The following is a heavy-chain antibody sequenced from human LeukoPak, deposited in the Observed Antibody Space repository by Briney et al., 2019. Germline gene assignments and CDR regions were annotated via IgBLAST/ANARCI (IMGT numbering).Heavy chain of an antibody. D-gene: IGHD6-19*01. J-gene: IGHJ4*02. CDR1: GFTFSSYW. CDR2: IYSGGAT. Sequence: GGSLRLSCAASGFTFSSYWMHWVRQAPGKGLVWVSVIYSGGATYYADSVRGRFTISRDNSKNMVSLQMTSLGAEDTAVYYCARGRFSGPDDYWGQGTLVTVSS. CDR3: ARGRFSGPDDY. V-gene: IGHV3-53*01.